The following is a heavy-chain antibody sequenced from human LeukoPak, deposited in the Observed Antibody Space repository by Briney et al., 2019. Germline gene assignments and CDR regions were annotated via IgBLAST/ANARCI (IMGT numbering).Heavy chain of an antibody. D-gene: IGHD3-10*01. CDR1: GFTFSSYE. J-gene: IGHJ3*02. CDR3: ATLRGWAFDI. Sequence: GGSLRLSCAASGFTFSSYEMNWVRQAPGKGLEWVSYISSSGSTIYYADSVKGRFTISRDNAKKSLYLQMNSLRAEDTAVYYCATLRGWAFDIWGQGTMVTVSS. V-gene: IGHV3-48*03. CDR2: ISSSGSTI.